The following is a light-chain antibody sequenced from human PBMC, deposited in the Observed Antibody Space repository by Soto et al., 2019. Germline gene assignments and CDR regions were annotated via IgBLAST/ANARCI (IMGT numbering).Light chain of an antibody. Sequence: DIQLTQSPSTLSASVGDRVTITCRASQSISSWLAWYQQKPGKAPKFLIYKTSNLESGVPSRFSGSGSGTEFTLTISSLQPDDFATYYCQYYNNYCWTFDQGTKVEIK. CDR1: QSISSW. J-gene: IGKJ1*01. CDR3: QYYNNYCWT. V-gene: IGKV1-5*03. CDR2: KTS.